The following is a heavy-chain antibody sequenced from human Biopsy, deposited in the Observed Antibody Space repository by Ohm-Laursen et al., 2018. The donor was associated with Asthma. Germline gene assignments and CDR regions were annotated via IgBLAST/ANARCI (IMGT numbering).Heavy chain of an antibody. V-gene: IGHV4-30-2*06. J-gene: IGHJ4*02. CDR1: GDSIDSGDYS. D-gene: IGHD2-21*02. CDR3: ARGWNCGGDCYSLDY. CDR2: IYRNGDT. Sequence: SETLSLTCGVSGDSIDSGDYSWTWIRRSPGVGLEWIGYIYRNGDTYYNPTLKNRVTISIDRSKNQFSLRLRSVTAADTAVYYCARGWNCGGDCYSLDYWGQGTRVTVSS.